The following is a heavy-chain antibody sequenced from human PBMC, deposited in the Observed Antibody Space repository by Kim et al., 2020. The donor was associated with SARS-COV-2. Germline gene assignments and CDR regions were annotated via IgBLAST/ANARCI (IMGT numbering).Heavy chain of an antibody. CDR3: AARFGYQFDF. CDR2: VSGSGRTT. J-gene: IGHJ4*02. D-gene: IGHD6-25*01. CDR1: GFTFNNYV. V-gene: IGHV3-23*01. Sequence: GGSLRISCAASGFTFNNYVMTWVRQAPGQGLEWISGVSGSGRTTYYADSVKGRFTISRDNSKNTFYLQVDSLRAEDTALYFCAARFGYQFDFWGQGTLVT.